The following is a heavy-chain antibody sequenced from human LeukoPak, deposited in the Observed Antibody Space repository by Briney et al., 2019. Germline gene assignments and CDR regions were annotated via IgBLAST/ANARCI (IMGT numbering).Heavy chain of an antibody. CDR1: GYTFISYD. V-gene: IGHV1-8*01. J-gene: IGHJ4*02. D-gene: IGHD4-17*01. CDR2: MSPNSGNT. Sequence: GASVKVSCKASGYTFISYDINWVRQATGQGLEWMGWMSPNSGNTGYAQKFQGRITMTKSTSISTAYMELSVLESEDTAVYYCARTPPDYGIDYWGQGTLVTVSS. CDR3: ARTPPDYGIDY.